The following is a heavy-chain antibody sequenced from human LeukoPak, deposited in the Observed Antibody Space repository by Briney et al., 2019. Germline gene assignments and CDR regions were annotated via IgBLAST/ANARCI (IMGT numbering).Heavy chain of an antibody. CDR3: ARGLRSGNYYFDD. J-gene: IGHJ4*02. CDR1: GLSVSSNY. CDR2: IYNDGTT. Sequence: PGGSLRLSCAASGLSVSSNYLTWVRQAPGKGLEWVSIIYNDGTTYYADSVKGRFTISRDNSKNTLSLQMNSLRGEDTAVYYCARGLRSGNYYFDDWGQGTLVTVSS. D-gene: IGHD1-26*01. V-gene: IGHV3-66*01.